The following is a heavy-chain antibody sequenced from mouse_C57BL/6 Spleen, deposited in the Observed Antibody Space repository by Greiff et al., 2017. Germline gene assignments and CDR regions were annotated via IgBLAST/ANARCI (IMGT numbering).Heavy chain of an antibody. V-gene: IGHV1-55*01. D-gene: IGHD2-5*01. J-gene: IGHJ1*03. CDR1: GYTFTSYW. Sequence: VQLQQPGAELVKPGASVKMSCKASGYTFTSYWITWVKQRPGQGLEWIGDIYPGSGSTNYNEKFKSKATLTVDTSSSTAYMQLSSLTSEDSAVYYCARSGYYSNYVGYFDVWGTGTTVTVSS. CDR3: ARSGYYSNYVGYFDV. CDR2: IYPGSGST.